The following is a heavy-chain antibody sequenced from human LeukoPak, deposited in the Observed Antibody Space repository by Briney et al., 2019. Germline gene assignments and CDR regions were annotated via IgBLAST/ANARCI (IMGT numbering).Heavy chain of an antibody. CDR2: INHSGST. CDR1: GGSFSGYY. D-gene: IGHD3-22*01. V-gene: IGHV4-34*01. CDR3: ARVRGSYYDSSGYDY. Sequence: SETLSLTCAVYGGSFSGYYWSWIRQPPGKGLEWIGEINHSGSTNYNPSPKSRVTISVDTSKNQFSLKLSSVTAADTAVYYCARVRGSYYDSSGYDYWGQGTLVTVSS. J-gene: IGHJ4*02.